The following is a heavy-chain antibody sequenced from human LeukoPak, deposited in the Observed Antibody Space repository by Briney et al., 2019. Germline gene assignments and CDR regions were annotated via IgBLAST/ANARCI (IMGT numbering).Heavy chain of an antibody. CDR3: ASSYDSSGYYPDY. V-gene: IGHV1-69*13. D-gene: IGHD3-22*01. Sequence: EASVKASCKASGGTFSSYAISWVRQAPGQGLEWMGGIIPIFGTANYAQKFQGRVTITADESTSTAYMELSSLRSEDTAVYYCASSYDSSGYYPDYWGQGTLVTVSS. CDR1: GGTFSSYA. CDR2: IIPIFGTA. J-gene: IGHJ4*02.